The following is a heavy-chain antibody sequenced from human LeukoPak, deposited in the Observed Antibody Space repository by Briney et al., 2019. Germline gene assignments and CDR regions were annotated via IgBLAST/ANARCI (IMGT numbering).Heavy chain of an antibody. CDR1: GFTFSNYW. Sequence: GGSLRLSCAASGFTFSNYWMSWVRQAPGKGLEWVANIKQDGSQKYYVESVKGRFTISRDNAKNSLYLQMNSLRAEDTAIYYCARDTTYKLDNWGQGTLVTVSS. J-gene: IGHJ4*02. CDR3: ARDTTYKLDN. CDR2: IKQDGSQK. D-gene: IGHD1-1*01. V-gene: IGHV3-7*01.